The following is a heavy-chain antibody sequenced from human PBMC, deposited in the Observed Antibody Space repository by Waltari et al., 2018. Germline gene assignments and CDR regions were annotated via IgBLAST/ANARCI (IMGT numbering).Heavy chain of an antibody. J-gene: IGHJ3*02. Sequence: QVQLQESGPGLVKPSETPSLTCTVSGGSISSYYWSWIRQPPGKGLEWIGYIYYSGSTNYNPSLKSRVTISVDTSKNQFSLKLSSVTAADTAVYYCARATRPDDAFDIWGQGTMVTVSS. CDR1: GGSISSYY. CDR2: IYYSGST. CDR3: ARATRPDDAFDI. V-gene: IGHV4-59*01.